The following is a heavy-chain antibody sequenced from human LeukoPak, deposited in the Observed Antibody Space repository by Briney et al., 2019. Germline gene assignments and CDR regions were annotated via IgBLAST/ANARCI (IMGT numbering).Heavy chain of an antibody. CDR3: ARGPQGGYNYNWFDP. CDR2: IIPIFGTA. CDR1: GGTFSNYA. D-gene: IGHD5-24*01. V-gene: IGHV1-69*01. J-gene: IGHJ5*02. Sequence: SVKVSCKASGGTFSNYAITWVRQAPGQGLEWMGGIIPIFGTANYAQKFQGRVTITADESTTTVYMEMSRLRSEDTAVYYCARGPQGGYNYNWFDPWGQGTLVTASS.